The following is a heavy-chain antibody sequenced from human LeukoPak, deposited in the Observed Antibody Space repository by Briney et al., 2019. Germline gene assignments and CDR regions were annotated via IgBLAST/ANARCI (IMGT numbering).Heavy chain of an antibody. CDR2: TSYDGTNK. V-gene: IGHV3-30*18. J-gene: IGHJ3*02. CDR3: AKDYGGNTYDTFDI. D-gene: IGHD4-23*01. Sequence: PGGSLGLSCAASGFPFSDFGIHWVRQAPGKGLEWVAVTSYDGTNKYYGDSVKGRFTISRDNSKNTLYLQMNSLRAEDTAVYYCAKDYGGNTYDTFDIWGQGTMVAVSS. CDR1: GFPFSDFG.